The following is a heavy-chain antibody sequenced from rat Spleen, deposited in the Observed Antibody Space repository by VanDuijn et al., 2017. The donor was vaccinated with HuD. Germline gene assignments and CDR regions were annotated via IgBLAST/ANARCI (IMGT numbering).Heavy chain of an antibody. D-gene: IGHD1-11*01. CDR3: ARQSELRRVRYWYFDF. J-gene: IGHJ1*01. V-gene: IGHV5-25*01. Sequence: EVQLVESGGGLVQPGRSLKLSCAASGFTFSSFPMAWVRQAPKKGLEWVAYISSGGGGIYYPDSVKGRFTISRDNAKSTLYLQMDSLRSEDTATYYCARQSELRRVRYWYFDFWGPGTMVTVSS. CDR2: ISSGGGGI. CDR1: GFTFSSFP.